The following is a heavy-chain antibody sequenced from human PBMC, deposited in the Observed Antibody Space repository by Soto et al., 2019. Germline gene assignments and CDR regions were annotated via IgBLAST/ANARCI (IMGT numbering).Heavy chain of an antibody. Sequence: QVQLVESGGGVVQPGRSLRLSCAASGFTFSSYAMHWVRQAPGKGLEWVAVISYDGSNKYYADSVKGRFTISRDNSKNTLYLQMNSLRAEDTAVYYCARGTTVTNNLFDPWGQGTLVTVSS. CDR1: GFTFSSYA. V-gene: IGHV3-30-3*01. CDR2: ISYDGSNK. D-gene: IGHD4-17*01. CDR3: ARGTTVTNNLFDP. J-gene: IGHJ5*02.